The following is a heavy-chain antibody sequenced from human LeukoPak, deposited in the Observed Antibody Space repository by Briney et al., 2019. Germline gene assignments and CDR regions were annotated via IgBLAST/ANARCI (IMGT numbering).Heavy chain of an antibody. J-gene: IGHJ6*03. Sequence: PSETLSLTCTVSGYSISSGYYWGWIRQPPGKGLEWIGSIFHGRNTYYNPSLKSRVTMSIDTSKNQFSLKLSSVTAADTAVYYCARVLRYCSGGNCYSGGLGYMDVWGKGTTVTISS. CDR3: ARVLRYCSGGNCYSGGLGYMDV. V-gene: IGHV4-38-2*02. D-gene: IGHD2-15*01. CDR2: IFHGRNT. CDR1: GYSISSGYY.